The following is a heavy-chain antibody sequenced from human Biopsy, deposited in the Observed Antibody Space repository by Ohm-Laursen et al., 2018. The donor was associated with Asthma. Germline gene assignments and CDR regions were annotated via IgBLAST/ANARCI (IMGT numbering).Heavy chain of an antibody. CDR3: ASPSSSREILYYYYNMDI. J-gene: IGHJ6*02. CDR2: ISPVFGST. Sequence: GASVKVSCKASGGTFGNYAISWVRQAPGLGLEWMGGISPVFGSTNIAQKFQGRVTISADIFTKTACLEVSSLRSDDTAVYYCASPSSSREILYYYYNMDIWGQGTTVTV. CDR1: GGTFGNYA. V-gene: IGHV1-69*06. D-gene: IGHD6-13*01.